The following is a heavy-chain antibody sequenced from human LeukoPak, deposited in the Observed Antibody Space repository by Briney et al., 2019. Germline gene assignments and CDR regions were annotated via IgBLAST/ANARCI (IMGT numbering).Heavy chain of an antibody. Sequence: GGSLRLSCTASGFTFSSYWMSWVSQAPGKGLEWVANIQQEGSEKYYVGSVKGRFTISRDNAKNSLYLQMNSLRAEGTAVYYWARGVLWGSFDYWGQGTLVTVSS. CDR2: IQQEGSEK. CDR1: GFTFSSYW. CDR3: ARGVLWGSFDY. J-gene: IGHJ4*02. V-gene: IGHV3-7*01. D-gene: IGHD2-2*01.